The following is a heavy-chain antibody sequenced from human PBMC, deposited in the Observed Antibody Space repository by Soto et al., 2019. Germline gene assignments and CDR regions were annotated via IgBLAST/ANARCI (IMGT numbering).Heavy chain of an antibody. CDR3: PGGGHSGSYYTGLY. V-gene: IGHV3-53*01. Sequence: SLRVSLSASVYTVSNNRMTSVLHAPVEWLEWASFIYEGAGTFYPYSVTGRFTISRDNSKNTLYLQRNSLRFEETAVYYCPGGGHSGSYYTGLYWAKGTLVTITS. D-gene: IGHD1-26*01. CDR2: IYEGAGT. J-gene: IGHJ4*02. CDR1: VYTVSNNR.